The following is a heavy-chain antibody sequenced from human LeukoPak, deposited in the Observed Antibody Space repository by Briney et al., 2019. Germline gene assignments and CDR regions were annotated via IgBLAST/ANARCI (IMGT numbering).Heavy chain of an antibody. V-gene: IGHV3-23*01. CDR1: GFTFSSYA. Sequence: GGSLRLSCAASGFTFSSYAMSWVRRAPGKGLEWVLAISGSGGSTYYAASVKGRFTISRDNSKNTLYLQMNSLRAEDTAVYHCAKGEVRAAAGTGFDYWGQGTLVTVSS. J-gene: IGHJ4*02. CDR3: AKGEVRAAAGTGFDY. D-gene: IGHD6-13*01. CDR2: ISGSGGST.